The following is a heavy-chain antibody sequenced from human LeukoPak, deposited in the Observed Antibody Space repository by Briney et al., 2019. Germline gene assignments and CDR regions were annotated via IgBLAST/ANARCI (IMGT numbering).Heavy chain of an antibody. Sequence: GGSLRLSCAASGFTFSSYSMNWVRQAPGKGLEWVSYISSSSSTIYYADSVKGRFTISRDNSKNTLYLQMNSLRAEDTAVCYCARRAGAYSHPYDYWGQGTLVTVSS. CDR1: GFTFSSYS. V-gene: IGHV3-48*01. CDR3: ARRAGAYSHPYDY. D-gene: IGHD4/OR15-4a*01. J-gene: IGHJ4*02. CDR2: ISSSSSTI.